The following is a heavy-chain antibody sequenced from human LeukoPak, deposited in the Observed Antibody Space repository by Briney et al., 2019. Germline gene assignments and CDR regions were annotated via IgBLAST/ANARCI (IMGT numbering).Heavy chain of an antibody. V-gene: IGHV1-24*01. CDR2: FDPEDGET. J-gene: IGHJ4*02. CDR1: GYTLTELS. D-gene: IGHD6-19*01. Sequence: ASVKVSCKVSGYTLTELSVHWVRQAPGKGLEWMGGFDPEDGETIYAQKFQGRVTMTEDTSTDTAYMELSSLRSEDTAVYYCATAHSSGWYYFDYWGQGTLVTVSS. CDR3: ATAHSSGWYYFDY.